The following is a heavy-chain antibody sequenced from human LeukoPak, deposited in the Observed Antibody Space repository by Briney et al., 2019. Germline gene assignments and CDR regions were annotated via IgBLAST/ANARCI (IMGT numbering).Heavy chain of an antibody. V-gene: IGHV3-7*05. Sequence: GGSLRLSCAASGFTFSRYWMNWVRQAPGKGLEWVANIKEDGSETYYVDSVKGRFTISRDNAKNSLYLQMNSLRAEDTAVYYCARDNRDIVVVTAAMGDYYYYGMDVWGQGTTVIVSS. D-gene: IGHD2-2*01. CDR2: IKEDGSET. J-gene: IGHJ6*02. CDR1: GFTFSRYW. CDR3: ARDNRDIVVVTAAMGDYYYYGMDV.